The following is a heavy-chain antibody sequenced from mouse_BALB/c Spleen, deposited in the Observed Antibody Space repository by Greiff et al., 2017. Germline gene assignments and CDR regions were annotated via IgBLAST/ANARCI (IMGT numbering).Heavy chain of an antibody. Sequence: VKLMESGPGLVAPSQSLSITCTVSGFSLSRYSVHWVRQPPGKGLEWLGMIWGGGSTDYNSALKSRLSISKDNSKSQVFLKMNSLQTDDTAMYYCASPSTMPHAMDYWGQGTSVTVSS. V-gene: IGHV2-6-4*01. D-gene: IGHD2-1*01. CDR3: ASPSTMPHAMDY. CDR1: GFSLSRYS. J-gene: IGHJ4*01. CDR2: IWGGGST.